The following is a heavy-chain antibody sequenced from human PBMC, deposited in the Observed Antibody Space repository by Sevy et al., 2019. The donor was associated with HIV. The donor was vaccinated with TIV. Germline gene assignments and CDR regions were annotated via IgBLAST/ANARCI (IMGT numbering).Heavy chain of an antibody. Sequence: GGSLRLSCVISGFPFNTSCMRWVRQAPGKGLEWVSIISFGGGNINYADSVKGRFTISRDNSKNILYLEMNSLRAEDTALYCGTEYSGTKPHDDWGRGTLVTVSS. D-gene: IGHD2-8*01. CDR2: ISFGGGNI. V-gene: IGHV3-NL1*01. CDR1: GFPFNTSC. CDR3: TEYSGTKPHDD. J-gene: IGHJ4*01.